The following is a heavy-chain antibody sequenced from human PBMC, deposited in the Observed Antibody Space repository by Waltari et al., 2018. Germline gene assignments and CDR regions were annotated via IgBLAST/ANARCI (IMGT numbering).Heavy chain of an antibody. D-gene: IGHD3-10*01. CDR3: AREFGVRGRNWFDP. CDR2: IYHSGST. J-gene: IGHJ5*02. CDR1: GYSISSGYY. V-gene: IGHV4-38-2*02. Sequence: QVQLQESGPGLVKPSETLSLTCTVSGYSISSGYYWGWIRQPPGKGLEWIGSIYHSGSTYYNPSLRIRVTISVDTSKNQFSLKLSSVTAADTAVYYCAREFGVRGRNWFDPWGQGTLVTVSS.